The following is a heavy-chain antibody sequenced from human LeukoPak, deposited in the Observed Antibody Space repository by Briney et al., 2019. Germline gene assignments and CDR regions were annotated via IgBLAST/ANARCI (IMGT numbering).Heavy chain of an antibody. D-gene: IGHD6-6*01. J-gene: IGHJ5*02. CDR3: ARVAARSSNWFDP. CDR1: GGSISSYY. CDR2: IYYSGST. V-gene: IGHV4-59*01. Sequence: PSETLSLTCTVSGGSISSYYWSWIRQPPGKGLEWIGYIYYSGSTNYNPSLKSRVTISVDTSKNQFSLKLSSVTAADTAVYYCARVAARSSNWFDPWGQGTLVTASS.